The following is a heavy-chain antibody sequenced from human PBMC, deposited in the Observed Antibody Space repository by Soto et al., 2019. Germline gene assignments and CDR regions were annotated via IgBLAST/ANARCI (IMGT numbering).Heavy chain of an antibody. V-gene: IGHV3-53*05. CDR2: IYSGGST. CDR3: ARGAGTTFVDWFDP. J-gene: IGHJ5*02. D-gene: IGHD1-7*01. CDR1: GFTVSSNY. Sequence: GGSLRLSCAASGFTVSSNYMSWVRQAPGKGLEWVSVIYSGGSTYYADSVKGRFTISRDNSKNTLYLQMNSLRSEDTAVYYCARGAGTTFVDWFDPWGQGTLVTVSS.